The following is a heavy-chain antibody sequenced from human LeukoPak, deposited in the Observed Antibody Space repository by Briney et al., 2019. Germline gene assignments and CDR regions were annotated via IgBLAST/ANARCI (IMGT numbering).Heavy chain of an antibody. V-gene: IGHV4-59*01. CDR2: IHYSGST. CDR3: ARGYFDNSGYSAPFHY. CDR1: GGSISTYY. J-gene: IGHJ4*02. Sequence: SETLSLTCPVSGGSISTYYWSWIRQPPGKGLEWIGYIHYSGSTNYNPSLKSRVTISVDTSKNQFSLKLSSVTAADTAVYYCARGYFDNSGYSAPFHYWGQGTLVNVSS. D-gene: IGHD3-22*01.